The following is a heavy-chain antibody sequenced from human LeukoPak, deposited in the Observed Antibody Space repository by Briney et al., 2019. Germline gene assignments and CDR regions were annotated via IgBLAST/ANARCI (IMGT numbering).Heavy chain of an antibody. V-gene: IGHV3-23*01. CDR2: VSVVGIGT. CDR3: AKGSGSGTHLPSARFDY. D-gene: IGHD3-10*01. J-gene: IGHJ4*02. Sequence: GGSLRLSCAASGFTFSNYAMSWVRQAPGKGLEWVAYVSVVGIGTYYADAVKGRFTISRDNSKNTMYVQMNSLRDDDTAVYFCAKGSGSGTHLPSARFDYWGQGTTVTV. CDR1: GFTFSNYA.